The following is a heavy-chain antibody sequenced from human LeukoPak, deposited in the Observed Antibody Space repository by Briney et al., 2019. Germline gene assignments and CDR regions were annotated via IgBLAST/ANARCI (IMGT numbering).Heavy chain of an antibody. CDR3: ARGKPYRTPDY. D-gene: IGHD1-14*01. J-gene: IGHJ4*02. CDR1: GYTFTSYG. Sequence: ASVKVSCKASGYTFTSYGISWVRQAPGQGLERMGWISAYNGNTNYAQKLQGRVTMTTDTSTSTAYMELRSLRSDDKAVYYCARGKPYRTPDYWGREPLVTFPS. CDR2: ISAYNGNT. V-gene: IGHV1-18*01.